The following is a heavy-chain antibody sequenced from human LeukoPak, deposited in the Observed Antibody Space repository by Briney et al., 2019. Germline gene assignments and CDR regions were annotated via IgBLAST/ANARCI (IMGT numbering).Heavy chain of an antibody. D-gene: IGHD3-3*01. Sequence: QSGGSLRLSCATSGFTFSNVWMNWVRQAPGKGLEWVAVISYDGSNKYYADSVKGRFTISRDNSKNTLYLQMNSLRAEDTAVYYCARPGVVWALFDYFDYWGQGTLVTVSS. J-gene: IGHJ4*02. V-gene: IGHV3-30-3*01. CDR3: ARPGVVWALFDYFDY. CDR1: GFTFSNVW. CDR2: ISYDGSNK.